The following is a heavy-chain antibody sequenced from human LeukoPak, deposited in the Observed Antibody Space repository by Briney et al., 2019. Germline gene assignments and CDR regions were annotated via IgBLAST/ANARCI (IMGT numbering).Heavy chain of an antibody. D-gene: IGHD3-22*01. J-gene: IGHJ6*03. Sequence: PGGSLRLSCAASGFSFGHYSMTWVRQAPGKGLEWVSSISSSSSYIYYADSVKGRFTISRDNAKNTLYLQMNSLRAEDTAVYYCARVLYYYDSSGYYYMDVWGKGTTVTVSS. CDR3: ARVLYYYDSSGYYYMDV. CDR1: GFSFGHYS. V-gene: IGHV3-21*01. CDR2: ISSSSSYI.